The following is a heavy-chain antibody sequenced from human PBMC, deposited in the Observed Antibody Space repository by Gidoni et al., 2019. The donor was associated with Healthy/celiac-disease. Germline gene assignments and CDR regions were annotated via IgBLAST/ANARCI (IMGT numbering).Heavy chain of an antibody. Sequence: QVQLVESGGGVVQPGRSLRLSCAASGFPFSSYGMHWVRQAPGKGLEWVAVIWYDGSNKYYADSVKGRFTISRDNSKNTLYLQMNSLRAEDTAVYYCARDRTYYAIGGDWFDPWGQGTLVTVSS. D-gene: IGHD3-3*01. CDR2: IWYDGSNK. CDR1: GFPFSSYG. J-gene: IGHJ5*02. CDR3: ARDRTYYAIGGDWFDP. V-gene: IGHV3-33*01.